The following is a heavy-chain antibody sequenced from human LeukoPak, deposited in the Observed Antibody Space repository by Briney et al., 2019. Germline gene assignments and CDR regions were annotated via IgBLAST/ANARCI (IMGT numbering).Heavy chain of an antibody. Sequence: GGSLRLSCAASGFTFNDYYMTWIRQAPGKGLEWVSYISNSGITINYADSVKGRFTISRDNAKNSLYLQMNSLRAEDTALYYCARGGLTIFGVVNYMDVWGKGTTVTVSS. CDR3: ARGGLTIFGVVNYMDV. V-gene: IGHV3-11*01. D-gene: IGHD3-3*01. CDR1: GFTFNDYY. J-gene: IGHJ6*03. CDR2: ISNSGITI.